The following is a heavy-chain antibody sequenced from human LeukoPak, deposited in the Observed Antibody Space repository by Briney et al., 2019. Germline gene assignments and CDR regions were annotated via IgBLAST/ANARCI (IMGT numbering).Heavy chain of an antibody. CDR3: ARGYRPAARYYYGMEV. J-gene: IGHJ6*01. CDR1: GFTFSDYY. V-gene: IGHV3-11*01. D-gene: IGHD2-2*01. Sequence: GGSLRLSCAASGFTFSDYYMSWIRQAPGKGLEWVSYISSSGSTIYYADSVKGRFTISRDNAKNSLYLQMNTLRAEDTGVYYCARGYRPAARYYYGMEVWGQGTTVTVSS. CDR2: ISSSGSTI.